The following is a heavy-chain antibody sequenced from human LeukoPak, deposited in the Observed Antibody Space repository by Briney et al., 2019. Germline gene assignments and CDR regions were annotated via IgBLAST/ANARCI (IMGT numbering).Heavy chain of an antibody. Sequence: GRSLRLPCAASGFTFSSYGMHWVRQAPGKGLEWVAVISYDGSNKYYADSVKGRFTISRDNSKNTLYLQMNSLRAEDTAVYYCAKEAAYCGGDCYSGSDYWGQGTLVTVSS. CDR2: ISYDGSNK. D-gene: IGHD2-21*02. V-gene: IGHV3-30*18. J-gene: IGHJ4*02. CDR1: GFTFSSYG. CDR3: AKEAAYCGGDCYSGSDY.